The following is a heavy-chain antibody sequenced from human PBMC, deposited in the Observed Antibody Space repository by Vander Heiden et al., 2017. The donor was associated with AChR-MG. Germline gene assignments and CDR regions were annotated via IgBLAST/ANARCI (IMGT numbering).Heavy chain of an antibody. Sequence: QVQLQESGPGLVKPSETLSLTCTVSGGSISSYYWRWIRPPPGKGLEWIGYIYYSGSTNYNPSLKSRVTISVDTSKNQFSLKLSSVTAADTAVYYCARLTTARYYYYGMDVWGQGTTVTVSS. CDR3: ARLTTARYYYYGMDV. CDR1: GGSISSYY. J-gene: IGHJ6*02. V-gene: IGHV4-59*01. CDR2: IYYSGST. D-gene: IGHD4-17*01.